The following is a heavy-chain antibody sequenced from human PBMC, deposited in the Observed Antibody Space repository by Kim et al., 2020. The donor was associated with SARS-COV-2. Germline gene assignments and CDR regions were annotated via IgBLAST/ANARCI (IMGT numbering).Heavy chain of an antibody. V-gene: IGHV3-11*06. J-gene: IGHJ4*02. CDR3: ARERITMIVEYANYFDY. Sequence: VKGRFTISGDNAKNSLYLQMNSLRAEDTAVYYCARERITMIVEYANYFDYWGQGTLVTVSS. D-gene: IGHD3-22*01.